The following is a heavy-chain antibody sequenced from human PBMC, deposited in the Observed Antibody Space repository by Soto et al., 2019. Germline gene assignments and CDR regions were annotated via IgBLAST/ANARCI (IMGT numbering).Heavy chain of an antibody. CDR3: AGAPRPAAVAVLDQ. V-gene: IGHV1-8*01. CDR2: VNPNTGDT. D-gene: IGHD6-19*01. J-gene: IGHJ4*02. CDR1: GYSFTSYD. Sequence: QVQLVQSGTEVKTSAASVKVSCKASGYSFTSYDINWLRQATGQGPEWMGWVNPNTGDTGLAERLQPSVTLSSDTSINTACVEVSSLRPDDTASYFSAGAPRPAAVAVLDQWGQGTLVAVSS.